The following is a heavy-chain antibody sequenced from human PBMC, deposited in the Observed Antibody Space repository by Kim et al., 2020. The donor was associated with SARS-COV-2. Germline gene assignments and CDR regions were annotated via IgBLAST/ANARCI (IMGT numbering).Heavy chain of an antibody. CDR2: INPSNGKT. CDR3: ARGGPYHDSSGYRVYYFDY. D-gene: IGHD3-22*01. J-gene: IGHJ4*02. Sequence: ASVKVSCKASAYTFTNYGITWVRQAPGQGLEWMGFINPSNGKTNYAQNFQGRVTMTTDTCTRIAYMELGSLRSDDTAVYYCARGGPYHDSSGYRVYYFDYWGQGSLVTVSS. CDR1: AYTFTNYG. V-gene: IGHV1-18*01.